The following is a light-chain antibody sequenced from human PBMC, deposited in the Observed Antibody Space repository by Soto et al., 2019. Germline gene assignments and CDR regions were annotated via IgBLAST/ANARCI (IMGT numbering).Light chain of an antibody. CDR3: QTFDRSLTISWV. V-gene: IGLV1-40*01. J-gene: IGLJ3*02. Sequence: QSVLTQPPSVSGAPGQRVTISCTGSISNIGRGYDVHWYQQLPGSAPRLLLSGDSNRPSGVPDRFSGSRSGTSASLAITGLQAEDEGDYDCQTFDRSLTISWVFGGGTKLTVL. CDR1: ISNIGRGYD. CDR2: GDS.